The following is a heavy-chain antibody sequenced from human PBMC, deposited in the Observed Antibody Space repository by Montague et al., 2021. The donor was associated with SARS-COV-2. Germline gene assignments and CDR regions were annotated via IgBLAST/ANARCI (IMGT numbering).Heavy chain of an antibody. V-gene: IGHV3-53*04. J-gene: IGHJ4*02. Sequence: SLRLSCPASGLTVSNNYMSWFRQAPGKGLEWVSVIYTDGTTHYADSVKGRFTISRHNSKNTVYLQMNSLRPEDTAVYYCARGAPREWGQGSLVTVSS. CDR3: ARGAPRE. CDR1: GLTVSNNY. CDR2: IYTDGTT.